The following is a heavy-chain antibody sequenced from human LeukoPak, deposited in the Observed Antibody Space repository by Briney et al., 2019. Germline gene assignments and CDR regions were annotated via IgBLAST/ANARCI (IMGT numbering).Heavy chain of an antibody. Sequence: GGSLRLSCAASGFTFSIYDMTWVRQTPGKGLEWVSGISSSGGSTYYADSVKGRFTISRDNSKNTLYLQMNSLRAEDTAVYYCAKDQYYGSGSFFPLRYYYYMDVWGKGTTVTISS. V-gene: IGHV3-23*01. J-gene: IGHJ6*03. CDR3: AKDQYYGSGSFFPLRYYYYMDV. D-gene: IGHD3-10*01. CDR2: ISSSGGST. CDR1: GFTFSIYD.